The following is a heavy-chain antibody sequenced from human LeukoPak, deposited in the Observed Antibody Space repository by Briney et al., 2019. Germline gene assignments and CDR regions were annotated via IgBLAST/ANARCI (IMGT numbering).Heavy chain of an antibody. CDR1: GFTFSSYW. CDR3: ARVYSHTITMVRGVIVG. CDR2: IKQDGSET. D-gene: IGHD3-10*01. J-gene: IGHJ4*02. V-gene: IGHV3-7*03. Sequence: PGGSLRLSCAASGFTFSSYWMSWVRQAPGRGLEWVANIKQDGSETYYVDSVKGRFTISRDNAKNSLYLQMNSLRAEDTAVYYCARVYSHTITMVRGVIVGWGQGTVVTVSS.